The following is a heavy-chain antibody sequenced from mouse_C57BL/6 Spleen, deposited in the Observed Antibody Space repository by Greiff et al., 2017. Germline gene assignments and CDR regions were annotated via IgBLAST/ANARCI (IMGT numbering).Heavy chain of an antibody. CDR2: INPNNGGT. D-gene: IGHD2-4*01. V-gene: IGHV1-22*01. J-gene: IGHJ4*01. Sequence: VQLKESGPELVKPGASVKMSCKASGYTFTDYNMHWVKQSHGKSLEWIGYINPNNGGTSYNQKFKGKATLTVNKSSSTAYMELRSLTSEDSAVYYCARGSYYDYEGAMDYWGQGTSVTVSS. CDR1: GYTFTDYN. CDR3: ARGSYYDYEGAMDY.